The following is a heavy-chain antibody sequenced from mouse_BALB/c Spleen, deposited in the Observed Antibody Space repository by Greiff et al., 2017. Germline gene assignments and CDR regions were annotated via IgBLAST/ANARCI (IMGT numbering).Heavy chain of an antibody. CDR1: GFTFSSFG. Sequence: DVQLVESGGGLVQPGGSRKLSCAASGFTFSSFGMHWVRQAPEKGLEWVAYISSGSSTIYYADTVKGRFTISRDNPKNTLFLQMTSLRSEDTAMYYCARKYYYAMDYWGQGTSVTVSS. V-gene: IGHV5-17*02. CDR2: ISSGSSTI. J-gene: IGHJ4*01. CDR3: ARKYYYAMDY.